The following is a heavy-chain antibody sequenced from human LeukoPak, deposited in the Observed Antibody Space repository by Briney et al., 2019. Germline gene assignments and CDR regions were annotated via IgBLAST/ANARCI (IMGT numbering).Heavy chain of an antibody. CDR1: GGSISSGGYY. D-gene: IGHD3-22*01. Sequence: SQTLSLTCTVSGGSISSGGYYWSWIRQHPGQGLEWIGYIYYSGSTYYNPSLKNRVTISVDTTKNQFSLKLSSVTAAGTAVYYCARERTMISSEYFDYWGQGTLVTVSS. V-gene: IGHV4-31*03. J-gene: IGHJ4*02. CDR2: IYYSGST. CDR3: ARERTMISSEYFDY.